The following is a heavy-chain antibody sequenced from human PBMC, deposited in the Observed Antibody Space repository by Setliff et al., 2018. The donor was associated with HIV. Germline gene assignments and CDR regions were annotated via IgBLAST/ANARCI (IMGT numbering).Heavy chain of an antibody. D-gene: IGHD3-10*01. J-gene: IGHJ4*02. CDR3: ARYGPASVIWFGYLDY. CDR1: GDSISGNYY. CDR2: VFSGGSS. Sequence: SLTCTVSGDSISGNYYWAWIRQPPGKGLEWIATVFSGGSSKYNPSLWSRVTISVDTSKNQFYLKMDSVTAADTAFYYCARYGPASVIWFGYLDYWGPGMSVTVSS. V-gene: IGHV4-39*01.